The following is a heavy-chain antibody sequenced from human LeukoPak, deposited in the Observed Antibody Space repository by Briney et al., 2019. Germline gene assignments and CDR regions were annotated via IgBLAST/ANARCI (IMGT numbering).Heavy chain of an antibody. J-gene: IGHJ5*02. CDR3: AKYEPYCSGGDCYGWFDP. D-gene: IGHD2-15*01. CDR2: IYSSGST. V-gene: IGHV4-59*01. CDR1: GGSISSYY. Sequence: SETLSLTCTVSGGSISSYYWSWIRQPPGKGLEWIGYIYSSGSTNYNPSLKSRVTILLDMSKNQFSLKLNSVTAADTAVYYCAKYEPYCSGGDCYGWFDPWGQGTLVTVSS.